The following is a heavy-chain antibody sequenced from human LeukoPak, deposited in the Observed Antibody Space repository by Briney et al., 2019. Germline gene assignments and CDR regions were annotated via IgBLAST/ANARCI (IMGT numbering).Heavy chain of an antibody. Sequence: GGSLRLSCAASGFTFSSYSMNWVRQAPGQGLEWVSSISSTSSYIYYADSLKGRFTISRDNAKNSLYLQMNSLRAEDTAVYYCASRPYYFDGSGYYYDYWGQETLVTVSS. V-gene: IGHV3-21*01. J-gene: IGHJ4*02. CDR1: GFTFSSYS. CDR3: ASRPYYFDGSGYYYDY. CDR2: ISSTSSYI. D-gene: IGHD3-22*01.